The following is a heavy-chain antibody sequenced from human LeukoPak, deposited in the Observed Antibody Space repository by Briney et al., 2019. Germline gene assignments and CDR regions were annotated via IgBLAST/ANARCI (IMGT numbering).Heavy chain of an antibody. CDR1: GFAFDDYA. V-gene: IGHV3-9*03. D-gene: IGHD3-10*01. CDR2: ISWNSGSI. CDR3: AKGWFGELLYPSFDY. J-gene: IGHJ4*02. Sequence: QTGRSLRLSCAASGFAFDDYAMHWVRQAPGKGLEWVSGISWNSGSIVYADSVKGRFTISRDNAKNSLYLQMNSLRAEDMALYYCAKGWFGELLYPSFDYWGQGTLVTVSS.